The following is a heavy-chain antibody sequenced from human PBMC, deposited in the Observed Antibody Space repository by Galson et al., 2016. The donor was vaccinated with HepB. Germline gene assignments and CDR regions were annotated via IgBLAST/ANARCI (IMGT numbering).Heavy chain of an antibody. CDR2: IWYDGGNK. CDR3: AREYGGDFRIDY. Sequence: SLRLSCAASGFTFRRYGMHWVRQAPGKGLEWVAVIWYDGGNKFYADSVKGRFTISRDNSKNTLYLQMNSLRADDTAVYYCAREYGGDFRIDYWGQGTLVTVSS. D-gene: IGHD1-14*01. J-gene: IGHJ4*02. V-gene: IGHV3-33*01. CDR1: GFTFRRYG.